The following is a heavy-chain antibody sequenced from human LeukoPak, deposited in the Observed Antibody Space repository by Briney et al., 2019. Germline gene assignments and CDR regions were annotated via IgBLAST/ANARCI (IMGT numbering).Heavy chain of an antibody. CDR3: ARVTGSSWYGNWFDP. Sequence: SETLSLTCTVSGGSISSYYWSWIRQPPGKGLEWIGYIYYSGSTNYNPSLKSRVTISVDTSKNQFSLKLSSVTAADTAVYYCARVTGSSWYGNWFDPWGQGTLVTVSS. CDR1: GGSISSYY. J-gene: IGHJ5*02. CDR2: IYYSGST. D-gene: IGHD6-13*01. V-gene: IGHV4-59*01.